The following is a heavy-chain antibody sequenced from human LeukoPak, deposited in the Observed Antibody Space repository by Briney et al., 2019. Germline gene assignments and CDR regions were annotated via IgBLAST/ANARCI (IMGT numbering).Heavy chain of an antibody. CDR3: ARALAVAGTGGFDP. Sequence: GGSLRLSCAASGFTFSNYWMHWVRHAPGKGLVWVSRMNSDGSSTSYADSAKGRFTISRDNAKNTLYLQMNSLRAEDTAVYYCARALAVAGTGGFDPWGQGTLVTVSS. J-gene: IGHJ5*02. CDR1: GFTFSNYW. CDR2: MNSDGSST. V-gene: IGHV3-74*01. D-gene: IGHD6-19*01.